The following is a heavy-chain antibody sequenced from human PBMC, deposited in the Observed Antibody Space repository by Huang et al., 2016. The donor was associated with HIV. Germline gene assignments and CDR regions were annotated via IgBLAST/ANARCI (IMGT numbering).Heavy chain of an antibody. Sequence: QVQLVQSGGEVKKPGASLKVSCKASGYGFMSYGITWGRQAPGQGLELMGWISVYNGNTKDAQKFQGRVTMTTDTSTSTAYMELRRLRSDDTAVYFCARFPYLIGGIGGFYYYYMDVWGKGTTVTVS. CDR1: GYGFMSYG. CDR2: ISVYNGNT. D-gene: IGHD3-22*01. CDR3: ARFPYLIGGIGGFYYYYMDV. J-gene: IGHJ6*03. V-gene: IGHV1-18*01.